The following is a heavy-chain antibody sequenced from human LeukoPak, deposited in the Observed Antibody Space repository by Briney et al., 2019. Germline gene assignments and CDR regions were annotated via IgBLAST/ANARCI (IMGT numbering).Heavy chain of an antibody. V-gene: IGHV3-23*01. J-gene: IGHJ3*02. CDR1: GFTFIIYV. CDR2: ITGSGGIT. CDR3: AKENVMAVVTGAFDI. D-gene: IGHD3-22*01. Sequence: PGGSLRLSCAASGFTFIIYVMSWVRQAPGKGLERVSAITGSGGITYYADSVKGRFTISRDNSQNTLYLQMNSLRAEDTAVYYCAKENVMAVVTGAFDIWGQGTMVTVSS.